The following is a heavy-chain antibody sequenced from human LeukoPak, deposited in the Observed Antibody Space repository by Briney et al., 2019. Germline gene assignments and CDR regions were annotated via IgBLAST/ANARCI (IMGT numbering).Heavy chain of an antibody. CDR3: ARGTWGAKASDI. CDR2: ISSSNRDI. V-gene: IGHV3-21*01. D-gene: IGHD1-26*01. CDR1: ESTLSTYS. J-gene: IGHJ3*02. Sequence: PGGSLRLSCAASESTLSTYSMNWVRQAPGKGLEWVSYISSSNRDIRYADSVKGRFTISRDKAKNSLYLQMNSLRVEDTAVYYCARGTWGAKASDIWGQGTMVTVSS.